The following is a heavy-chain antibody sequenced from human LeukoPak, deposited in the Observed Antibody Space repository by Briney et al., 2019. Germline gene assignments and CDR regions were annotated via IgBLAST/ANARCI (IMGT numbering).Heavy chain of an antibody. CDR1: GFIFSNSG. CDR3: AKVVQYTASTGTGLDY. D-gene: IGHD6-13*01. J-gene: IGHJ4*02. V-gene: IGHV3-33*06. CDR2: IWYDGSYK. Sequence: PGGPLRLSCAASGFIFSNSGMHWVRQAPGKGLDWVAVIWYDGSYKYYADSVKGRFTISRDNSKNTLYLQMNSLRAEDTAIYYCAKVVQYTASTGTGLDYWGQGSLVTVSS.